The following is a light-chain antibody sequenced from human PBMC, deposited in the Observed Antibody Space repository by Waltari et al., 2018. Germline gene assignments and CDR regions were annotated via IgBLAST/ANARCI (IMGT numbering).Light chain of an antibody. CDR2: RNS. CDR3: VAWDDSLSGPV. V-gene: IGLV1-47*01. J-gene: IGLJ2*01. CDR1: SSNIGTNQ. Sequence: QSVLTQPPSASGTPGQRVTISCSGSSSNIGTNQVYWYQQYPGTTPKLLIYRNSQRPSGVPDRFSGSKSGTSASLAISGLRSEDEADYYCVAWDDSLSGPVFGGGTMLTVL.